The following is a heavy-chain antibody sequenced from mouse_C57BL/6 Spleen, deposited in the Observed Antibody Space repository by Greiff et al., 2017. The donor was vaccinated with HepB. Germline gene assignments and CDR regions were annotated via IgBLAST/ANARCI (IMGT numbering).Heavy chain of an antibody. V-gene: IGHV1-64*01. CDR3: ARGGPSYWYFDV. D-gene: IGHD2-10*02. CDR1: GYTFTSYW. CDR2: IHPNSGST. J-gene: IGHJ1*03. Sequence: QVQLQQPGAELVKPGASVKLSCKASGYTFTSYWMHWVKQRPGQGLEWIGMIHPNSGSTNYNEKFKSKATLTVDKSSSTAYMQLSSLTSEDSAVYYCARGGPSYWYFDVWGTGTTVTVSS.